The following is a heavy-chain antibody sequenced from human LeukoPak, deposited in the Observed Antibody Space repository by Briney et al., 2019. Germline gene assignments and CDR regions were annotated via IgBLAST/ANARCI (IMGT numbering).Heavy chain of an antibody. V-gene: IGHV4-39*07. CDR3: TRDQGSTPTDY. Sequence: SETLSLTCTVSGGSISSGGYYWSWIRQPPGKGLEWIGSISYRGNTFYNPSLKSRVTILVDTSKNQFSLQLSSVTAADTAVYYCTRDQGSTPTDYWGQGTLVTVSS. CDR1: GGSISSGGYY. J-gene: IGHJ4*02. CDR2: ISYRGNT.